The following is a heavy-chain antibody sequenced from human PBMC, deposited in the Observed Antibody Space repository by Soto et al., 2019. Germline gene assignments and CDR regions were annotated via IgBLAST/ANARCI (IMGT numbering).Heavy chain of an antibody. CDR1: GYTFTAYY. CDR2: INPNSGGT. Sequence: GASVKVSCKASGYTFTAYYMHWVRQAPGQGLEWMGWINPNSGGTDYAQKFQGRVTMTRDMSISTAYMELSRLRSDDTAVYYCARGVYSSSSSFDYWGQGTLVTVSS. D-gene: IGHD6-6*01. CDR3: ARGVYSSSSSFDY. V-gene: IGHV1-2*02. J-gene: IGHJ4*02.